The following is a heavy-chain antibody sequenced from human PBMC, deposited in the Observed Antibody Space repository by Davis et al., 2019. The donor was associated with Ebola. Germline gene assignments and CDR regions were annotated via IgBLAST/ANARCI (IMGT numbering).Heavy chain of an antibody. D-gene: IGHD5-18*01. V-gene: IGHV6-1*01. CDR1: GDSVSSGG. Sequence: HSQTLSLTCAISGDSVSSGGWNWIRQSPSRGLEWLGRTYYNSKWYSDYAVSVKSRISINADTSKNQFSLQLSSVTPEDTALYYCARGWLRGGMDVWGEGTTVTVSS. J-gene: IGHJ6*04. CDR3: ARGWLRGGMDV. CDR2: TYYNSKWYS.